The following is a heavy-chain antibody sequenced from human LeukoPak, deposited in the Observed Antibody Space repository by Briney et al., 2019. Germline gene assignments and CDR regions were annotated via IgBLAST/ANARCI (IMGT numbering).Heavy chain of an antibody. J-gene: IGHJ6*03. CDR2: ISSSSSTI. CDR3: ARCPGIAAAGGFYYYYMDV. D-gene: IGHD6-13*01. Sequence: GGSLRLSCAASGFTFSSYSMNWVRQAPGKGLEWVSYISSSSSTIYYADSVKGRFTISRDNAKNSLYLQMNSLRAEDTAVYYCARCPGIAAAGGFYYYYMDVWGKGTTVTVSS. V-gene: IGHV3-48*04. CDR1: GFTFSSYS.